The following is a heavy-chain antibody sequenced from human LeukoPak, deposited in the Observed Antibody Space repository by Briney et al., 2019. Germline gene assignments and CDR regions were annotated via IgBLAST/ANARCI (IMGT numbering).Heavy chain of an antibody. D-gene: IGHD3-10*01. Sequence: SETLSLTCGVSGYSISRGYYWAWIRQPPGKGLEWIGTIYHIRSTYYTPSLGSRVTISVDTSKNEFSLNLKSVTAADTAVYYCARAGWIITSGIDYWGQGALVTVSS. CDR1: GYSISRGYY. V-gene: IGHV4-38-2*01. J-gene: IGHJ4*02. CDR3: ARAGWIITSGIDY. CDR2: IYHIRST.